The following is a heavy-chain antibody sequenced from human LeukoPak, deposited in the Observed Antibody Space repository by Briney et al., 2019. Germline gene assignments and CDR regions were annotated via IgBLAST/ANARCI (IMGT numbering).Heavy chain of an antibody. D-gene: IGHD3-16*01. CDR2: ISAYNGNT. J-gene: IGHJ3*02. CDR3: AREYGGWGGDAFDI. CDR1: GYTFTSYG. Sequence: ASVKVSCKASGYTFTSYGISWVRQAPGQGLEWMGWISAYNGNTNYAQKLQGRVTMTTDTSTSTAYMKMRSLRSDDTAVYYCAREYGGWGGDAFDIWGQGTMVTVSS. V-gene: IGHV1-18*01.